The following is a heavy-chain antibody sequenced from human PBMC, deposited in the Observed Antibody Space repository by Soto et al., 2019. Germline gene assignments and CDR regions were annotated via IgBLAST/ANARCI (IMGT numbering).Heavy chain of an antibody. Sequence: SETLSLTCTISGGSISVYYWSWIRQSPRQGLEWIGYVYDNGRPYYSPSLKSRVTISADTSKNQISLKLTSATAADTAVYYWARGVGSSPPRYWGRGTLVTVSS. D-gene: IGHD3-9*01. CDR3: ARGVGSSPPRY. J-gene: IGHJ4*02. CDR1: GGSISVYY. V-gene: IGHV4-59*01. CDR2: VYDNGRP.